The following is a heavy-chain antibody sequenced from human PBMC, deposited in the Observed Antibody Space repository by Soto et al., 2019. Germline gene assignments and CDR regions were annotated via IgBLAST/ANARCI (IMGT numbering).Heavy chain of an antibody. CDR3: ATRITRVRGENWFAP. V-gene: IGHV4-30-2*01. Sequence: SETLSLTCAVSGGSISSGGYSWSWIRQPPGKGLEWIGYIYHSGSTYYNPSLKSRVTISVDRSKNQFSLKLSSVTAADTAVYYCATRITRVRGENWFAPWGKGTLVTVPS. D-gene: IGHD3-10*01. J-gene: IGHJ5*02. CDR2: IYHSGST. CDR1: GGSISSGGYS.